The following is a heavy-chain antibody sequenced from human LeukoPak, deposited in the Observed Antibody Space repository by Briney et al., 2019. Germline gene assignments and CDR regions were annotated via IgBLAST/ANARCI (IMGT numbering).Heavy chain of an antibody. CDR3: AGSSSPDYFDY. CDR2: IYYSGST. V-gene: IGHV4-59*08. D-gene: IGHD6-13*01. Sequence: SETLSLTCTVSGGSISSYYWSWIRQPPGKRLEWIGYIYYSGSTNYNPSLKSRVTISVDTSKNQFSLKLSSVTAADTAVYYCAGSSSPDYFDYWGQGTLVTVSS. J-gene: IGHJ4*02. CDR1: GGSISSYY.